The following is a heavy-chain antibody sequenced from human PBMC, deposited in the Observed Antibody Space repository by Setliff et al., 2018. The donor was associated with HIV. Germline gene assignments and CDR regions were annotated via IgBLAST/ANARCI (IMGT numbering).Heavy chain of an antibody. CDR3: ARETYDYVWGTYRYRPRHFDY. CDR2: IYYSGST. CDR1: GDSISSYY. V-gene: IGHV4-59*12. Sequence: SETLSLTCTVSGDSISSYYWTWIRQSPGKGLEWIGNIYYSGSTNFNPSLKGRVTISLDTSKNQFSLKLNSVTAADTAVYYCARETYDYVWGTYRYRPRHFDYWGQGTLVTVSS. D-gene: IGHD3-16*02. J-gene: IGHJ4*02.